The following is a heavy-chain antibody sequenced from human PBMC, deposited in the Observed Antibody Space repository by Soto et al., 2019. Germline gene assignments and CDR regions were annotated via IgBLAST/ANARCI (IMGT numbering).Heavy chain of an antibody. J-gene: IGHJ6*02. V-gene: IGHV1-69*13. CDR2: IIPIFGTA. CDR3: VRVIDLITMVRGANYGMDV. D-gene: IGHD3-10*01. CDR1: GGTFSSYA. Sequence: ASVKVSCKASGGTFSSYAISWVRLAPGQGLEWMGWIIPIFGTANYAQKFQGRDTITADESTSTAYMELSSLRSEDTAVYFCVRVIDLITMVRGANYGMDVWGQGTTVTVSS.